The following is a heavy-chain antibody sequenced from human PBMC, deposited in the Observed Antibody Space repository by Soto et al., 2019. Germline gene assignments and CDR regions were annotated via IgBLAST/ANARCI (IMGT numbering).Heavy chain of an antibody. CDR3: AKGAHYYDSSGFLTPYYFDY. D-gene: IGHD3-22*01. V-gene: IGHV3-21*04. CDR1: GFTFSRYS. Sequence: PGGSLRLSCAASGFTFSRYSMNWVRQAPGKGLEWVSAISSSSSYTYYADSVKGRFTISRDNSKNTLYLQMNSLRAEDTAVYYCAKGAHYYDSSGFLTPYYFDYWGQGTLVTVSS. CDR2: ISSSSSYT. J-gene: IGHJ4*02.